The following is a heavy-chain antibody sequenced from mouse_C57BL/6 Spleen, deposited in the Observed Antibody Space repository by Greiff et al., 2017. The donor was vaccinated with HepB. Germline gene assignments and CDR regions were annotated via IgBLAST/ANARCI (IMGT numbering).Heavy chain of an antibody. CDR1: GYTFTSYW. D-gene: IGHD1-1*01. J-gene: IGHJ1*03. CDR2: IDPNSGGT. V-gene: IGHV1-72*01. Sequence: QVQLKQPGAELVKPGASVKLSCKASGYTFTSYWMHWVKQRPGRGLEWIGRIDPNSGGTKYNEKFKSKATLTVDKPSSTAYMQLSSLTSEDSAVYYCARWDTTVVATRYFDVWGTGTTVTVSS. CDR3: ARWDTTVVATRYFDV.